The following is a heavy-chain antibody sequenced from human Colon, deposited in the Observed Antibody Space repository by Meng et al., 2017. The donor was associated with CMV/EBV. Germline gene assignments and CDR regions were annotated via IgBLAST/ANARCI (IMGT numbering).Heavy chain of an antibody. CDR3: VKGHTMINP. Sequence: QVEVVQSGGGLFEPGGSLSLSGAAFGFIFSDYYMTWIREAPGKGLEWVSYISPTGSDTNYADSVRGRFTISRDNAKNSLFLQMSSLTAEDTAVYYCVKGHTMINPWGQGTLVTVSS. V-gene: IGHV3-11*05. CDR1: GFIFSDYY. J-gene: IGHJ5*02. CDR2: ISPTGSDT. D-gene: IGHD3-16*01.